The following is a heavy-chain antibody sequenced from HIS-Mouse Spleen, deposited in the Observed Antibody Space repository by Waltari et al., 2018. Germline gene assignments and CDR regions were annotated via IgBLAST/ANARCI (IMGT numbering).Heavy chain of an antibody. CDR1: GFPLSTSGMC. J-gene: IGHJ4*02. D-gene: IGHD6-19*01. Sequence: QVTLRESGPALVKPTQTLTLTCTFSGFPLSTSGMCVSWIRQPPGKALEWLARIDWVDDKYYSTSLKTRLTISRDTSKNQVVLTMTNMDPLDTATYYCARIAEGYTSGWYAFDYWGQGTLVTVSS. V-gene: IGHV2-70*15. CDR2: IDWVDDK. CDR3: ARIAEGYTSGWYAFDY.